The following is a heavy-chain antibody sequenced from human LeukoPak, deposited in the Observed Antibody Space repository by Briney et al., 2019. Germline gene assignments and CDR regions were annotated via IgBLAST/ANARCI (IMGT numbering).Heavy chain of an antibody. Sequence: ASVRVSCKASGYTFTSYGISWVRQAPGQGLEWMGWISAYNGNTNYAQKLQGRVTMTTDTSTSTAYMELRSLRSDDTAVYYCARVPIAARAFDYWGQGTLVTVSS. CDR3: ARVPIAARAFDY. D-gene: IGHD6-6*01. CDR2: ISAYNGNT. V-gene: IGHV1-18*01. J-gene: IGHJ4*02. CDR1: GYTFTSYG.